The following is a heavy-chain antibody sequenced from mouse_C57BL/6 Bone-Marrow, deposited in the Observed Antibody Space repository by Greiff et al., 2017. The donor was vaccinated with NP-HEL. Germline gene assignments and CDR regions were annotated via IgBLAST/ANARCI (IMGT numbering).Heavy chain of an antibody. J-gene: IGHJ1*03. CDR3: VRSWGRDWYFDV. D-gene: IGHD4-1*01. CDR1: GFTFNTYA. V-gene: IGHV10-3*01. Sequence: VQLPESGGGLVQPKGSLKLSCAASGFTFNTYAMHWVRPAPGKGLEWVARIRSKSSNYATYYADSVKDRFTISRDDSRSMLYLQMNNLKAEDAAMYYCVRSWGRDWYFDVWGTGTTVTVSS. CDR2: IRSKSSNYAT.